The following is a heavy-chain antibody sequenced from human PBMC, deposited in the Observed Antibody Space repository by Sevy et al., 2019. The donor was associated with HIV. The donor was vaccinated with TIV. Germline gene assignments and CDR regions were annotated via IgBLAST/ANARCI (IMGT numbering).Heavy chain of an antibody. CDR1: GYTFTSYY. V-gene: IGHV1-46*01. Sequence: ASVKVSCKASGYTFTSYYMDWVRQAPGQGLEWMGIINPSGGSTSYAQKFQGRVTMTRDTSTSTVYMELSSLRSEDTAVYYCARSLYYYDSSGYWVYYYYYIDVWGKGTTVTVSS. CDR2: INPSGGST. J-gene: IGHJ6*03. CDR3: ARSLYYYDSSGYWVYYYYYIDV. D-gene: IGHD3-22*01.